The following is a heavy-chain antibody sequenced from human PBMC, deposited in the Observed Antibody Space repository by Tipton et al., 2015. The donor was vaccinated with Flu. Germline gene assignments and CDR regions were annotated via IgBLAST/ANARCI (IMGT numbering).Heavy chain of an antibody. Sequence: QSGAEVKKPGSSVKVSCKASGGTFSTFAIAWVRQAPGQGLEWMGEIIPMFGSPRNAQKFQGRITITADESTRTAYLELSSLRSDDTATYYCAKSDGSGEGYYYYYLDVWGKGTTVTVSS. D-gene: IGHD1-26*01. CDR1: GGTFSTFA. CDR2: IIPMFGSP. V-gene: IGHV1-69*01. CDR3: AKSDGSGEGYYYYYLDV. J-gene: IGHJ6*03.